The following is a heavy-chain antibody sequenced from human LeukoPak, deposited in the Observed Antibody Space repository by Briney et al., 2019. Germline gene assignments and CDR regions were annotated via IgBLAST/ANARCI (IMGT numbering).Heavy chain of an antibody. CDR2: IIPIFGTA. CDR3: ATNPHDYSNYGQNYYYYYMDV. D-gene: IGHD4-11*01. Sequence: ASVKVSCKASGGTFSSYAISWVRQAPGQGLGWMRGIIPIFGTANHAQKFQGRVTITTDESTSTAYMELSSLRSEDTAVYYCATNPHDYSNYGQNYYYYYMDVWGKGATVTVSS. CDR1: GGTFSSYA. V-gene: IGHV1-69*05. J-gene: IGHJ6*03.